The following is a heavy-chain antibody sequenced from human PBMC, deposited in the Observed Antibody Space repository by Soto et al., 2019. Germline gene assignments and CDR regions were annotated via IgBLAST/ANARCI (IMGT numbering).Heavy chain of an antibody. CDR1: GFTFSSYA. V-gene: IGHV3-23*01. D-gene: IGHD2-15*01. CDR3: AKDSRPEKDPVVVVAATYSGSDY. Sequence: GGSLRLSCVASGFTFSSYAMSWVRQAPGKGLEWVSAISGSGGSTYYADSVKGRFTISRDNSKNTLYLQMNSLRAEDTAVYYCAKDSRPEKDPVVVVAATYSGSDYWGQGTLVTVSS. J-gene: IGHJ4*02. CDR2: ISGSGGST.